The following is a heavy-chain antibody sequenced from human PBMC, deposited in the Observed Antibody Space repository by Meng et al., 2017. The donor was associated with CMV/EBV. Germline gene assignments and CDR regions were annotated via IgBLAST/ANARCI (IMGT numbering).Heavy chain of an antibody. CDR2: ISSSGSTI. J-gene: IGHJ3*02. CDR1: GFTFSSYS. Sequence: GESLKISCAASGFTFSSYSMNWVRQAPGKGLEWVSYISSSGSTIYYADSVKGRFTISRDNAKNSLYLQMNSLRAEDTAVYYCARGQAPDFNYDFWRGAFDIWGQGTMVTVSS. D-gene: IGHD3-3*01. CDR3: ARGQAPDFNYDFWRGAFDI. V-gene: IGHV3-48*04.